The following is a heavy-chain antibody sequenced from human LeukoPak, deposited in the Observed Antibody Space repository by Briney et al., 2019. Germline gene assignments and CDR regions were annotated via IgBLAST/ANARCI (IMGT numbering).Heavy chain of an antibody. Sequence: SETLSLTCTVSGGSISSSSYYWGWIRQPPGKGLEWIGSIYYSGSTYYNPSLKSRVTISVDTSKNQFSLKLSSVTAADTAVYYCATGNYYDSSGYYANAFDIWGQGTMVTVSS. J-gene: IGHJ3*02. V-gene: IGHV4-39*01. CDR2: IYYSGST. CDR1: GGSISSSSYY. CDR3: ATGNYYDSSGYYANAFDI. D-gene: IGHD3-22*01.